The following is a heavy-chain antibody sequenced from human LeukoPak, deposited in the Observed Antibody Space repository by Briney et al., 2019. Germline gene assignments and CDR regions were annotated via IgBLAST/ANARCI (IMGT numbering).Heavy chain of an antibody. V-gene: IGHV4-34*01. Sequence: PSETLSLTCGVSGGSFSGYYWTFIRQPPGKGLEWIGEVNHGGTTNYNPSLKSRATISVDTSKNQFSLKLSSVTAADTAVYYCARGLGLPGSSWGQGTLVTVSS. J-gene: IGHJ1*01. CDR2: VNHGGTT. CDR3: ARGLGLPGSS. CDR1: GGSFSGYY. D-gene: IGHD5-12*01.